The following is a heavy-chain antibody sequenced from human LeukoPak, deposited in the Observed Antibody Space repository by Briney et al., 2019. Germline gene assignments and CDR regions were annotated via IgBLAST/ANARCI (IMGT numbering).Heavy chain of an antibody. CDR3: ARYIVVVPVRAYYGMDV. D-gene: IGHD2-2*01. Sequence: SETLSLTCAVYGGSFSGYYWSWIRQPPGKGLEWIGEINHSGSTNYNPSLKSRVTISVDTSKNQFSLKLSSVTAADTVVYYCARYIVVVPVRAYYGMDVWGQGTTVTVSS. V-gene: IGHV4-34*01. CDR2: INHSGST. J-gene: IGHJ6*02. CDR1: GGSFSGYY.